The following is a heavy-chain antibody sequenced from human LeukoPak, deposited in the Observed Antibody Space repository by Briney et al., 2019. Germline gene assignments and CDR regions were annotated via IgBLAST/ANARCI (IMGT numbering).Heavy chain of an antibody. D-gene: IGHD7-27*01. CDR2: TFYRSKWSN. CDR3: ARALETGLGTYLDY. J-gene: IGHJ4*02. V-gene: IGHV6-1*01. CDR1: GDSVSSNSVA. Sequence: SQTLSLTCALSGDSVSSNSVAWNWITQSPSTGLEWLGRTFYRSKWSNDYAVSVKSRITINPDTSKNQFSLQLNSVPPADTTVYYCARALETGLGTYLDYWGQGALVTVSS.